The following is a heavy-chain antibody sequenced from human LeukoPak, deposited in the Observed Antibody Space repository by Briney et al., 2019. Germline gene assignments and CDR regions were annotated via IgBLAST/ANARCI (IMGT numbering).Heavy chain of an antibody. CDR2: ISSSSSTI. D-gene: IGHD6-13*01. Sequence: GGSLRLSCAASGFTFSSYSMNWVRQAPGKGLEWVSYISSSSSTIYYADSVKGRFTISRDNAKNSLYLQMNSLRAEDTAVYYCARSLAAAGFDYWGQGTLVTVSS. CDR1: GFTFSSYS. J-gene: IGHJ4*02. CDR3: ARSLAAAGFDY. V-gene: IGHV3-48*04.